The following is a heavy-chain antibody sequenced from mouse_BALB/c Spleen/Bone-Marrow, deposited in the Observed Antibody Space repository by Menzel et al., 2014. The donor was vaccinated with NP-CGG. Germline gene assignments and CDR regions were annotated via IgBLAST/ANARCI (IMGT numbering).Heavy chain of an antibody. CDR3: ARQRDGSYAMDY. V-gene: IGHV5-9-3*01. J-gene: IGHJ4*01. CDR2: ISSGGSYT. CDR1: GFTFSSYA. Sequence: EVQVVESGGGLMKPGGSLKLSCAASGFTFSSYAMSWVRQTPEKRLEWVATISSGGSYTYYPDSVKGRFTISRDNAKNTLYLQMSSLRSEDTAMYYCARQRDGSYAMDYWGQGTSVTVSS. D-gene: IGHD2-3*01.